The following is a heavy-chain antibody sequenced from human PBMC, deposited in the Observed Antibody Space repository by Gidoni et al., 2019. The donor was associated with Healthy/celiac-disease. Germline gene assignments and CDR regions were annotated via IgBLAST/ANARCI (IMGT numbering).Heavy chain of an antibody. Sequence: QVQLQESGPGLVKPSQTLSLTCTVSGGSISSGSYYWSWIRQPAGKGLEWIGRIYTSGSTNYNPSLKSRVTISVDTSKNQFSLKLSSVTAADTAVYYCARVGYSSGWYVYGAFDIWGQGTMVTVSS. CDR3: ARVGYSSGWYVYGAFDI. CDR1: GGSISSGSYY. V-gene: IGHV4-61*02. D-gene: IGHD6-19*01. CDR2: IYTSGST. J-gene: IGHJ3*02.